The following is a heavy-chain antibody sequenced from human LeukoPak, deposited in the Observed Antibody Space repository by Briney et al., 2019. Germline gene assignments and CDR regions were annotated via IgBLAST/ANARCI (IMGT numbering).Heavy chain of an antibody. CDR3: AKGRGAYYYYAMDV. D-gene: IGHD3-16*01. Sequence: PGGSLRLSCAASGLIFSKCGMHWVRQAPGKGLEWVAVISYDGSNKNYADSVKGRFTISRDNSENTLYLQMNSLRVEDTAVYYCAKGRGAYYYYAMDVWGQGTTVTVSS. CDR1: GLIFSKCG. J-gene: IGHJ6*02. CDR2: ISYDGSNK. V-gene: IGHV3-30*18.